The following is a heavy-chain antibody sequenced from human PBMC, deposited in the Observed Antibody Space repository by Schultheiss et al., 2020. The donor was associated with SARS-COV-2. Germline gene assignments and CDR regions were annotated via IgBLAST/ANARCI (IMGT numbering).Heavy chain of an antibody. D-gene: IGHD5-12*01. CDR3: ARDGYQALDAFDI. V-gene: IGHV4-38-2*02. CDR2: IYTSGST. J-gene: IGHJ3*02. Sequence: SQTLSLTCAVSGYSISSGYYWGWIRQPPGKGLEWIGSIYTSGSTNYNPSLKSRVTMSVDTSKNQFSLKLSSVTAADTAVYYCARDGYQALDAFDIWGQGTTVTVSS. CDR1: GYSISSGYY.